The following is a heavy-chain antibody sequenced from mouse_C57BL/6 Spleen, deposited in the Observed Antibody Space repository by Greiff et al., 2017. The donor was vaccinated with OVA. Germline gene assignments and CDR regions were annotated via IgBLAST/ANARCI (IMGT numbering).Heavy chain of an antibody. V-gene: IGHV1-55*01. D-gene: IGHD3-2*02. CDR2: IYPGSGST. CDR3: ARSPSVQDRPDSSGYYFDY. CDR1: GYTFTSYW. Sequence: QVQLQQPGAELVKPGASVKMSCKASGYTFTSYWITWVKQRPGQGLEWIGDIYPGSGSTNYNEKFKSKATLTVDTSSSTAYMQLSSLTSEDSAVYYCARSPSVQDRPDSSGYYFDYWGQGTTLTVSS. J-gene: IGHJ2*01.